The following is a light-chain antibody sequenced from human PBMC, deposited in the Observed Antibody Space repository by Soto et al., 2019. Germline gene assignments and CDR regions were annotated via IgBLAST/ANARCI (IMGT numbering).Light chain of an antibody. CDR2: GNN. V-gene: IGLV1-40*01. J-gene: IGLJ1*01. CDR1: SSNIGAGYD. Sequence: QAVVTQPPSASGTPGQRVTISCSGSSSNIGAGYDVHWYQQLPGTAPKLLIYGNNNRPSGVPDRFSGSKSGTSASLAITGLQAEDEADYYCQSYDSSLSGFVFGTGTKVTVL. CDR3: QSYDSSLSGFV.